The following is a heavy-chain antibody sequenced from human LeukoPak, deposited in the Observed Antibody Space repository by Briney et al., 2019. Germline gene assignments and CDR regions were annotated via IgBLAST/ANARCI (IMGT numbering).Heavy chain of an antibody. CDR2: ISWNSGSI. V-gene: IGHV3-9*01. J-gene: IGHJ4*02. CDR3: ARDRQRLFDY. D-gene: IGHD6-25*01. Sequence: GGSLRLSCAASGFTFDDYAMHWVRQAPGKGLEWDSGISWNSGSIGYADSVKGRFTISRDNAKNTLYLQMNSLRAEDTAVYYCARDRQRLFDYWGQGTLVTVSS. CDR1: GFTFDDYA.